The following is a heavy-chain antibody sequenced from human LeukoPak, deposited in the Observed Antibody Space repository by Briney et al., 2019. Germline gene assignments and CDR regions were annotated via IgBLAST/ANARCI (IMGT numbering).Heavy chain of an antibody. V-gene: IGHV3-30*04. D-gene: IGHD3-10*01. CDR2: ISYDGSNK. Sequence: PGGSLRLSCAASGFTFSSYAIYWVRQAPGKGLEWVAVISYDGSNKYYADSVKGRFTISRDNSKNTLYLQMNSLRAEDTAVYYCAKVRDYYGSGDAFDIWGQGTMVTVSS. J-gene: IGHJ3*02. CDR3: AKVRDYYGSGDAFDI. CDR1: GFTFSSYA.